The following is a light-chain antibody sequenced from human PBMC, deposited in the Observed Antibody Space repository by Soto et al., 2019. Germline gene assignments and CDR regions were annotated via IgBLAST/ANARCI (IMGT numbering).Light chain of an antibody. CDR1: SSNIGAGYD. CDR2: GNS. V-gene: IGLV1-40*01. Sequence: QAVVTQTPSVSGAPGQRVTISCTGSSSNIGAGYDVHWYKQLPGTAPKLLIYGNSNRPSGVPDRFSGSKSGTSASLAITGLQAEDEADYYCQSYDSSLSVVFGGGTKVTVL. CDR3: QSYDSSLSVV. J-gene: IGLJ2*01.